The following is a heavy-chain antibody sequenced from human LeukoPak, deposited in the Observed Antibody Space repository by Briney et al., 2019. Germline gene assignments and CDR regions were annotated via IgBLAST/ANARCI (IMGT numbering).Heavy chain of an antibody. D-gene: IGHD3-22*01. J-gene: IGHJ4*02. Sequence: ASVKVSRKASGYTFTGYYMHWVRQAPGQGLEWMGWINPNSGGTNYAQKFQGRVTMTRDTSISTAYMELSRLRSDDTAVYYCASLYYDSSGSLDYWGQGTLVTVSS. CDR3: ASLYYDSSGSLDY. CDR2: INPNSGGT. CDR1: GYTFTGYY. V-gene: IGHV1-2*02.